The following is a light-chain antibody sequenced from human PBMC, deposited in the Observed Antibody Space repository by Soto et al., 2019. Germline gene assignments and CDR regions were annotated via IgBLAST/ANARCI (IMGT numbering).Light chain of an antibody. V-gene: IGKV1-6*01. CDR3: LQDYNSPYT. J-gene: IGKJ2*01. CDR1: QGIRND. Sequence: AIQMTQFPSFLSASVGDRVTITCRARQGIRNDLGWYQQKPGKAPKLLIYGASSLQSGVPARFSGSGSGTDFTLTISSLQPEDFATYYCLQDYNSPYTFGQGTKLEIK. CDR2: GAS.